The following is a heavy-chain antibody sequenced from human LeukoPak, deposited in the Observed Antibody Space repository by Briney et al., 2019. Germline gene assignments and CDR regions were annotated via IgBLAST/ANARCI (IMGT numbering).Heavy chain of an antibody. CDR3: AKAYYRGTRRDSLHI. CDR2: MPFDGSTK. J-gene: IGHJ3*02. CDR1: GFTFSSYG. V-gene: IGHV3-30*02. D-gene: IGHD1-26*01. Sequence: GGSLRLSCAASGFTFSSYGLHWLGQPPGKGRDGLAFMPFDGSTKYYAESVQGRITISRDISKNTLYLQMNSLRDEDTAVYYCAKAYYRGTRRDSLHIWGQGTMVTVSS.